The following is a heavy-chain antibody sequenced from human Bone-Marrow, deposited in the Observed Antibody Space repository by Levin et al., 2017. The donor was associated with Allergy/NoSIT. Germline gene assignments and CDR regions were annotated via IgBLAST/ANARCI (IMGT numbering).Heavy chain of an antibody. CDR2: ISGGGGST. Sequence: GGSLRLSCAASGFTFSSYAMSWVRQAPGKGLEWVSGISGGGGSTNYADSVKGRFTISRDNSKNTLYVQMNSLRAEDTAVYYCAKDYGATIRYFDYWGQGALVTVSS. D-gene: IGHD5-12*01. CDR3: AKDYGATIRYFDY. V-gene: IGHV3-23*01. CDR1: GFTFSSYA. J-gene: IGHJ4*02.